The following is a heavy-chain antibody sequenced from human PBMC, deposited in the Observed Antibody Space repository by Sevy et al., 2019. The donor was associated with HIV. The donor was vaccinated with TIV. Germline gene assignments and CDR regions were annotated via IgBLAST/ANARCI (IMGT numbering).Heavy chain of an antibody. CDR3: AREYYDFWSGPINFYFGMDV. V-gene: IGHV3-30-3*01. CDR2: IIYDGSKK. J-gene: IGHJ6*02. D-gene: IGHD3-3*01. Sequence: GGSLRLSCAASGFTFSSYAMHWVRQAPGKGLEWVADIIYDGSKKYYADSVKGRFTISRDNSKNTVSLQMNSLRREDTALYYCAREYYDFWSGPINFYFGMDVWGQGTTVTVSS. CDR1: GFTFSSYA.